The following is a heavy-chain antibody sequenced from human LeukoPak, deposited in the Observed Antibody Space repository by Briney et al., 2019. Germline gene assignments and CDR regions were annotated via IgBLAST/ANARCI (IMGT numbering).Heavy chain of an antibody. CDR1: AFTFSSSW. J-gene: IGHJ4*02. CDR3: DYRGE. V-gene: IGHV3-7*05. Sequence: GGSLRLSCVASAFTFSSSWMNWVRQAPGKGLEWVANINKDGSKRFNADSVKSRFTISRDNDKNSLYLQMNSLRAEDTAVYYCDYRGEWGQGILVTVSS. CDR2: INKDGSKR. D-gene: IGHD3-10*01.